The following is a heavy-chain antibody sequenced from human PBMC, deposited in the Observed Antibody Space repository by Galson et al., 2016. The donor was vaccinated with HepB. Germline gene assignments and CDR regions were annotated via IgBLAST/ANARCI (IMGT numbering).Heavy chain of an antibody. Sequence: SLRLSCAASGFTFSNYAMSWVRQTPGKGLEWVSRINSDGRTYYTDSVRGRFTIARDDSKKSVYLQMNGLRVDDTAVYYCAKDDAPGGGYLDYWGQGILVPVSS. V-gene: IGHV3-23*01. CDR3: AKDDAPGGGYLDY. CDR1: GFTFSNYA. CDR2: INSDGRT. J-gene: IGHJ4*02. D-gene: IGHD2-2*01.